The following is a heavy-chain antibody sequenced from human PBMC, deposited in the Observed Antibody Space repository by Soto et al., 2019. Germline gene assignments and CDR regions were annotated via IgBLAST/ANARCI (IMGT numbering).Heavy chain of an antibody. Sequence: GESLKISCKGSGYSFTSYWISWVRRMPGKGLEWMGRIDPSDSYTNYSPSFQGHVTISADKSISTAYLQWSSLKASDTAMYYCARRQRRTYYYYGMGVWGQGTTVTVSS. J-gene: IGHJ6*02. CDR1: GYSFTSYW. CDR2: IDPSDSYT. CDR3: ARRQRRTYYYYGMGV. V-gene: IGHV5-10-1*01.